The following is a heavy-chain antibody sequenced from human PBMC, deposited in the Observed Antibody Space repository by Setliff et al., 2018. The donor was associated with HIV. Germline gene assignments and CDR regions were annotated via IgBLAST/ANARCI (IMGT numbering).Heavy chain of an antibody. CDR2: VIPNSGKT. Sequence: GASVKVSYKASGFSFDDYYIHWVRQAPGQGLEWMGCVIPNSGKTYYAQEFQGRVTMTSDTSINTAYIEVSWLTSDDTAIYYCARDLAYCSGGSCYRPFIYYFYYMDVWGKGATVTVSS. CDR3: ARDLAYCSGGSCYRPFIYYFYYMDV. D-gene: IGHD2-15*01. CDR1: GFSFDDYY. V-gene: IGHV1-2*02. J-gene: IGHJ6*03.